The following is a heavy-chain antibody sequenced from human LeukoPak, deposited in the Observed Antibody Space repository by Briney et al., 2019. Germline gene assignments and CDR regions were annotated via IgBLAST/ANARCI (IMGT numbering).Heavy chain of an antibody. CDR1: GFTFSSYG. Sequence: GGSLRLSCAASGFTFSSYGMHWVRQAPGKGLEWVAFIRYDGSNKYYADSVKGRFTISRDNSKNTLYLQMNSLRAEDTAVYYCAKDLGRRLTAADYYFDYWGQGTLVTVSS. V-gene: IGHV3-30*02. J-gene: IGHJ4*02. CDR2: IRYDGSNK. D-gene: IGHD6-13*01. CDR3: AKDLGRRLTAADYYFDY.